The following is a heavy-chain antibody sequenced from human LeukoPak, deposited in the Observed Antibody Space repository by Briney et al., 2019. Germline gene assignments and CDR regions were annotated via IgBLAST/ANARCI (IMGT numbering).Heavy chain of an antibody. J-gene: IGHJ3*02. CDR3: AKLEDIVVVVAATGSGHAFNI. D-gene: IGHD2-15*01. Sequence: GGSLRLSCAASGFTFSSYAMSWVRQAPGKGLEWVSAISGSGGSTYYADSVKGRFTISRDNSKNTLYLQMNSLRAEDTAVYYCAKLEDIVVVVAATGSGHAFNIWGQGTMVTVSS. CDR2: ISGSGGST. V-gene: IGHV3-23*01. CDR1: GFTFSSYA.